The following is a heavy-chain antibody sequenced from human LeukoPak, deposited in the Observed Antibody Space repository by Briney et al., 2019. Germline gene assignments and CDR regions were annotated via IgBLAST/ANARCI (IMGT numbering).Heavy chain of an antibody. J-gene: IGHJ5*02. CDR2: IYYSGST. D-gene: IGHD3-10*01. V-gene: IGHV4-30-4*01. CDR1: GGSISSSDYY. CDR3: ARGLVRGADWFDP. Sequence: SQTLSLTCTVSGGSISSSDYYWSWIRQPPGKGLEWIGYIYYSGSTYYNPSLKSRVTISVDTSKNQFSLKLSSVTAADTAVYYCARGLVRGADWFDPWGQGTLVTVSS.